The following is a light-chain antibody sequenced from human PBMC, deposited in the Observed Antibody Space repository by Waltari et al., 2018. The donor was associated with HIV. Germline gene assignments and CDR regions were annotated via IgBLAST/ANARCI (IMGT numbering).Light chain of an antibody. CDR1: QSVGTN. J-gene: IGKJ4*01. Sequence: EIVMTQSPATLSVSPGERASLSCRASQSVGTNLAGYQKKPGQAPRLLIYGASTRATGIPGRFSGSGSGTEFTLTISSLQSEDFALYYCQQYNNWPPGATFGGGTKVEIK. V-gene: IGKV3-15*01. CDR2: GAS. CDR3: QQYNNWPPGAT.